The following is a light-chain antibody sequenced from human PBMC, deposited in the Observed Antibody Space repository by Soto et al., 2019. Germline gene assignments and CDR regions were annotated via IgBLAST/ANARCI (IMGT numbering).Light chain of an antibody. Sequence: QSALTQPPSASGTPGQRIILSCSGSTSNIESHSVYWSQQVPGTAPKLLIITNNHRPSGVADRCSGSKSGASASLAISGLQSQDEATYYCATWDDSRKGVFGTGTKVTGL. V-gene: IGLV1-44*01. CDR2: TNN. J-gene: IGLJ1*01. CDR3: ATWDDSRKGV. CDR1: TSNIESHS.